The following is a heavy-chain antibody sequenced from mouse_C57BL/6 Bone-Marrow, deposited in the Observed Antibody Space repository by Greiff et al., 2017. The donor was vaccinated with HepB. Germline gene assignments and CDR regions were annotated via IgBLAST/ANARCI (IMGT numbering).Heavy chain of an antibody. CDR3: ARGESYGSSYMGAMDY. CDR2: IDPSDSYT. D-gene: IGHD1-1*01. CDR1: GYTFTSYW. Sequence: VQLQQPGAELVKPGASVKLSCKASGYTFTSYWMQWVKQRPGQGLEWIGEIDPSDSYTNYNQKFKGKATLTVDTSSSTAYMQLSSLTSEDSAVYYCARGESYGSSYMGAMDYWGQGTSVTVSS. V-gene: IGHV1-50*01. J-gene: IGHJ4*01.